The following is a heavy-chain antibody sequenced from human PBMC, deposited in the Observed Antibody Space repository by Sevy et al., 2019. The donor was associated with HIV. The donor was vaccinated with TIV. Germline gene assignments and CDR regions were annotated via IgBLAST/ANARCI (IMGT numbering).Heavy chain of an antibody. Sequence: GGSLRLSCAASGFTFSNAWMSWVRQAPGKGLEWVGRIKSKTDGGTTDYAAPVKGRFTISRDDSKNTLYLQMNSLKTEDTAVYYCTTGAYCGGDCYLRNCYYYGMDVWGQGTTVTVSS. D-gene: IGHD2-21*02. CDR3: TTGAYCGGDCYLRNCYYYGMDV. V-gene: IGHV3-15*01. J-gene: IGHJ6*02. CDR2: IKSKTDGGTT. CDR1: GFTFSNAW.